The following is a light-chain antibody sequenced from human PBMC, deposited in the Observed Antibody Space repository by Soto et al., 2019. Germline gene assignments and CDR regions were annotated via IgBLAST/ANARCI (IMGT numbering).Light chain of an antibody. V-gene: IGKV1-17*01. J-gene: IGKJ3*01. CDR3: LQHNSYPLT. CDR1: QAIRSD. Sequence: DIQMTQSPSSLSASVGDRVTITCRASQAIRSDLGWFQQKPGKATKRLIYAASTLESGVPSRFSGSRSGTEFTLTISSLHPEDLATYYCLQHNSYPLTFGPGTKVDIK. CDR2: AAS.